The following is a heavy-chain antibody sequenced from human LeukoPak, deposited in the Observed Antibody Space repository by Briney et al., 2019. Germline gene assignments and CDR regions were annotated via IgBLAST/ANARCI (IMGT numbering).Heavy chain of an antibody. J-gene: IGHJ3*02. CDR3: ARGGTYYYGSGSYYIENDAFDI. CDR2: IIPILGIA. D-gene: IGHD3-10*01. V-gene: IGHV1-69*02. CDR1: RGTFSSYT. Sequence: ASVKVSCKASRGTFSSYTISWVRQAPGQGLEWMGRIIPILGIANYAQKFQGRVTITADKSTSTAYMELSSLRSEDTAVYYCARGGTYYYGSGSYYIENDAFDIWGQGTMVTVSS.